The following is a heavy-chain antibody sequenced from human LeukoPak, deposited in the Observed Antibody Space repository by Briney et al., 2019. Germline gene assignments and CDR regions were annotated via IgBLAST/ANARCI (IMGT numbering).Heavy chain of an antibody. CDR1: GFTFSNYA. CDR3: AKDRVGATDY. CDR2: ISGSGVTS. D-gene: IGHD1-26*01. Sequence: PGGSLRLSCVASGFTFSNYAMSWVRQAPGKGLEWVSAISGSGVTSHYADSVKGRFTISRDNSKNTLYLQMNSLRAEDTAVYYCAKDRVGATDYWGQGTLVTVSS. V-gene: IGHV3-23*01. J-gene: IGHJ4*02.